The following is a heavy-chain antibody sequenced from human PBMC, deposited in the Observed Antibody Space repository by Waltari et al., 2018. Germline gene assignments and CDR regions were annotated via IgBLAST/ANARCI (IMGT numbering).Heavy chain of an antibody. Sequence: EVQLLESGGGLVQPGGSLRLSCADSGFTFSTYAVSWVRPAPGKGVEWGSLVSATGGSTYYTDSVTGRFTISRDNSKNTLYLQMHNLRGDDTAVYYCAKTYNSCWNFFDYWCQGTLVTVSS. CDR2: VSATGGST. J-gene: IGHJ4*02. D-gene: IGHD6-19*01. CDR1: GFTFSTYA. V-gene: IGHV3-23*01. CDR3: AKTYNSCWNFFDY.